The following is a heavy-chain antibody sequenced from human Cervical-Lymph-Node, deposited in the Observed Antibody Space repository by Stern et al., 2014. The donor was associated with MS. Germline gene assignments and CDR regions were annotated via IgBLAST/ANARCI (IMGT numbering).Heavy chain of an antibody. V-gene: IGHV3-49*05. Sequence: EVHLVESGGGLVTPGRSLTLSCTASGFTFGDNPMTWFRQAPGKGLEWVGFIRTKANGGTTEFAASVKGRFTILRDDSKSIAYLQMNSLKTEDTAVYYCARDDSARPAYNYWGQGTRVTVSS. CDR1: GFTFGDNP. D-gene: IGHD2-21*01. CDR3: ARDDSARPAYNY. J-gene: IGHJ4*02. CDR2: IRTKANGGTT.